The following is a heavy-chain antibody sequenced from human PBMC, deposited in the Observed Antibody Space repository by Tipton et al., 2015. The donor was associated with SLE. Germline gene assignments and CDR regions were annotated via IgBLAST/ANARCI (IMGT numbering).Heavy chain of an antibody. J-gene: IGHJ4*02. CDR3: AGYLGTTLEGY. Sequence: GSLRLSYAASGFTFSSYGMNWVRQAPGKGLEWVSYISSSSSTIYYADSVKGRFTISRDNAKNSLYLQMNSLRAEDTAVYYCAGYLGTTLEGYWGQGTLVTVSS. CDR2: ISSSSSTI. CDR1: GFTFSSYG. V-gene: IGHV3-48*01. D-gene: IGHD2-15*01.